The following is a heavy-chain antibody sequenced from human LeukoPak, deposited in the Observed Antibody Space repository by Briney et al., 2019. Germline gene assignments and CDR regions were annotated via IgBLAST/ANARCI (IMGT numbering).Heavy chain of an antibody. D-gene: IGHD2-15*01. CDR2: INPNSGGT. CDR3: ARALCSGGSYYYYYGMDV. CDR1: GYTFTCYY. V-gene: IGHV1-2*02. J-gene: IGHJ6*02. Sequence: ASVKVSCKASGYTFTCYYMHWVRQAPGQGLEWMGWINPNSGGTNYAQKFQGRVTMTRDTSISTAYMELSRLRSDDTAVYYCARALCSGGSYYYYYGMDVWGQGTTVTVS.